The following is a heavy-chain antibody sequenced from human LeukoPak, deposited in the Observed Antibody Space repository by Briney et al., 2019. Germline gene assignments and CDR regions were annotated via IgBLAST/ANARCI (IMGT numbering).Heavy chain of an antibody. D-gene: IGHD3-9*01. V-gene: IGHV1-8*01. Sequence: ASMKVSCKASGYTFTSYDINWVRQATGQGLGWMGWMNPNSGNTGYAQKFQGRVTMTRNTSISTAYMELSSLRSEDTAVYYCARGRLRYFDWLLTSEGNWFDPWGQGTLVTVSS. J-gene: IGHJ5*02. CDR1: GYTFTSYD. CDR2: MNPNSGNT. CDR3: ARGRLRYFDWLLTSEGNWFDP.